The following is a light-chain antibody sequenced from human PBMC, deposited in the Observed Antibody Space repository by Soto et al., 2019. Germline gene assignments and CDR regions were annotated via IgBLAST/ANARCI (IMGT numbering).Light chain of an antibody. J-gene: IGKJ1*01. CDR2: AAS. CDR3: LQFYNFSWT. CDR1: QVMGND. Sequence: AIQMTQSPSSLSASVGDRVTISCRASQVMGNDLAWYQQKPGKAPRLLIFAASNLQSGVPSRFSGSGSGTDFTLTISRLQPEDFATYYCLQFYNFSWTFGQGTKVEIK. V-gene: IGKV1-6*01.